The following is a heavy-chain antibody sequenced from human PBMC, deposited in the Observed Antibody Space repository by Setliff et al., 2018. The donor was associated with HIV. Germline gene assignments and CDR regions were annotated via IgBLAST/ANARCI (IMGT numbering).Heavy chain of an antibody. Sequence: PSETLSLTCTVSGGSISNHYWSWIRQPPGKGLEWIGYIYNRRSTNYHPSLKSRVTISVDTSKNQFSLKLSSVTAADTAVYYCARLGYCSRTTCYGYYYMDVWGKGTTVTV. D-gene: IGHD2-2*01. J-gene: IGHJ6*03. CDR1: GGSISNHY. CDR3: ARLGYCSRTTCYGYYYMDV. CDR2: IYNRRST. V-gene: IGHV4-59*08.